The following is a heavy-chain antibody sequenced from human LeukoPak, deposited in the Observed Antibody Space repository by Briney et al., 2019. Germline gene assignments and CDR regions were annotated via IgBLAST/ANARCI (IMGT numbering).Heavy chain of an antibody. Sequence: NSGGSLRLSCAASGFTFSSYSMIWVREAPGKGLEWVSSISSSSSYIYYADLVKGRFTISRDNAKNSLYLQMNSLRAEDTAVYYCAGDRRGDIWWGQGTLVTVSS. J-gene: IGHJ4*02. V-gene: IGHV3-21*01. CDR2: ISSSSSYI. CDR3: AGDRRGDIW. CDR1: GFTFSSYS. D-gene: IGHD3-9*01.